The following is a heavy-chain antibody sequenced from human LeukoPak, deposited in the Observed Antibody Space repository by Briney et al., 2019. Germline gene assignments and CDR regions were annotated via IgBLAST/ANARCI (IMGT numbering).Heavy chain of an antibody. CDR1: RFTFSSYA. CDR2: ISGSGGST. J-gene: IGHJ3*02. D-gene: IGHD6-13*01. Sequence: PGGSLRHSCAASRFTFSSYAMSWVRQAPGKGLEWVPAISGSGGSTYYADSVKGRFTISRDNSKNTLYLQMNSLRAEDTAVYYCARDLAAGTEFAFDIWSQGTMVTVSS. CDR3: ARDLAAGTEFAFDI. V-gene: IGHV3-23*01.